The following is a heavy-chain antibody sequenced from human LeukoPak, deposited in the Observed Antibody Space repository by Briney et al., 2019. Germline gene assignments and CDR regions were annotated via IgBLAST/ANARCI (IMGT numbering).Heavy chain of an antibody. D-gene: IGHD3-10*01. CDR1: GGSFSGYY. Sequence: SETLSLTCAVYGGSFSGYYWSWIRQPPGKGLEWIGEINHSGSTNYNPSLKSRVTISVDTSKNQFSLKLSSVTAADTAVYYCARVKTAARITMVRRVDPHFDYWGQGTLVTVSS. CDR3: ARVKTAARITMVRRVDPHFDY. J-gene: IGHJ4*02. CDR2: INHSGST. V-gene: IGHV4-34*01.